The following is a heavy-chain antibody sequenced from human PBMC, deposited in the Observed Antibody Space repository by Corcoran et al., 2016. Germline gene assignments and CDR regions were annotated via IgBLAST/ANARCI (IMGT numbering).Heavy chain of an antibody. V-gene: IGHV3-7*01. CDR3: ASEGRSSPAFSNRY. D-gene: IGHD6-13*01. J-gene: IGHJ4*02. CDR2: IKQDGSEK. Sequence: EVQLVESGGGLVQPGGSLRLSCAASGFTFSSYWMSWVRQDPGKGLEWVANIKQDGSEKYYVDSVKGRFTISRDNAKNSLYLQMNSLRAEDTAVYYCASEGRSSPAFSNRYWGQGTLVTVSS. CDR1: GFTFSSYW.